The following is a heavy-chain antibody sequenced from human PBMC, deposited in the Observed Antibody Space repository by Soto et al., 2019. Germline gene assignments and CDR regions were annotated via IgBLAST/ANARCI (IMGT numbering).Heavy chain of an antibody. CDR3: ARHRTDIAVVPAAIPDAFDI. V-gene: IGHV5-51*01. CDR1: GYIFTDHC. CDR2: ICPGYSNI. J-gene: IGHJ3*02. Sequence: PGESLKISCKGSGYIFTDHCIVWVRQMAGKGLEWVGIICPGYSNIIYSPSVQGQVTISADKSISTAYLQWSSLKASDTAMYYCARHRTDIAVVPAAIPDAFDIWGQGTMVTVSS. D-gene: IGHD2-2*01.